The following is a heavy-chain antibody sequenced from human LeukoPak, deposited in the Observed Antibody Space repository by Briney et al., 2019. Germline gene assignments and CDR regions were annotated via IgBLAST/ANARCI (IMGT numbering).Heavy chain of an antibody. V-gene: IGHV3-30*18. CDR3: ANEGYSYAPSTLKPNYYYYYMDV. CDR2: ISYDGSNK. CDR1: GFTFSSYG. Sequence: QSGGSLRLSCAASGFTFSSYGMHWVRQAPGKGLEWVAVISYDGSNKYYADSVKGRFTISRDNSKNTLYLQMNSLRAEDTAVYYCANEGYSYAPSTLKPNYYYYYMDVWGKGTTVTVSS. D-gene: IGHD5-18*01. J-gene: IGHJ6*03.